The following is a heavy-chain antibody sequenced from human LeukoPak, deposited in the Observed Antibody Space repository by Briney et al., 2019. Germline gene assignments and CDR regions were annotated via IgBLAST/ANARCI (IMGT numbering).Heavy chain of an antibody. V-gene: IGHV4-34*01. CDR1: GGPFSGYY. D-gene: IGHD1-1*01. CDR2: INHSGST. CDR3: ARGAGWTTSNDAFDI. Sequence: SETLSLTCAVYGGPFSGYYWSWIRQPPGKGLEWIGEINHSGSTNYNPSLKSRVTISVDTSKNQFSLKLSSVTAADTAVYYCARGAGWTTSNDAFDIWGQGTMVTVSS. J-gene: IGHJ3*02.